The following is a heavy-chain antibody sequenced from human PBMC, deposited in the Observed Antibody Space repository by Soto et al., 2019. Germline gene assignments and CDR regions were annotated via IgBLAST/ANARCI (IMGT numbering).Heavy chain of an antibody. CDR2: MYSSGTT. V-gene: IGHV4-30-4*01. CDR1: GGFIISGDYY. J-gene: IGHJ5*02. Sequence: SETLSLTCTVSGGFIISGDYYGIGIRQSPGKVLEWIGYMYSSGTTYYNPSLKSRVTISIDASKNQFYLRLSSVTAADTAVYYCARGSGITGTTKDWFDPWGQGTLVTVSS. CDR3: ARGSGITGTTKDWFDP. D-gene: IGHD1-7*01.